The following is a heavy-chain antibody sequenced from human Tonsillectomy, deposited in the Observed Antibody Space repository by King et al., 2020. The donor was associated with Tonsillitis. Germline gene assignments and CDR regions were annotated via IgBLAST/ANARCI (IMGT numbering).Heavy chain of an antibody. CDR2: IDPSDSYT. Sequence: QLVQSGAEVKKPGESLRISCKGSGYSFTSYWISWVRQMPGKGLEWMGRIDPSDSYTNYSPSFQGHVTISADKSISTAYLQWSSLKASDTAMYYCARHGHAYSNDRPPPGLNYCGMDVWGQGTTVTVSS. CDR3: ARHGHAYSNDRPPPGLNYCGMDV. V-gene: IGHV5-10-1*01. J-gene: IGHJ6*02. D-gene: IGHD4-11*01. CDR1: GYSFTSYW.